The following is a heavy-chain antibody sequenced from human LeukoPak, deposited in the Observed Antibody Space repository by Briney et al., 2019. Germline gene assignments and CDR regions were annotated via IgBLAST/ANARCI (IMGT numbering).Heavy chain of an antibody. D-gene: IGHD3-22*01. Sequence: SGGSLRLSCAASGFTVSSNYMSWVRQAPGKGLEWVSVIYSGGSTYYADSVKGRFTISRDNSKNTLYLQMNSPRAEDTAVYYCARDKVYYYDSSGYSYYWYFDLWGRGTLVTVSS. CDR1: GFTVSSNY. J-gene: IGHJ2*01. V-gene: IGHV3-66*01. CDR2: IYSGGST. CDR3: ARDKVYYYDSSGYSYYWYFDL.